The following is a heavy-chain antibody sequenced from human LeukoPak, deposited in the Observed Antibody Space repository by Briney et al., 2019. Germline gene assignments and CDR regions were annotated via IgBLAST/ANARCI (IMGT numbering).Heavy chain of an antibody. Sequence: SETLSLTCAVYGGSFSGYYWSWIRQPPGKGLEWIGYIYYSGSTNYNPSLKSRVTISVDTSKNQFSLKLSSVTAADTAVYYCARVRRDGYNYTPEDWGQGTLVTVSS. J-gene: IGHJ4*02. CDR1: GGSFSGYY. CDR3: ARVRRDGYNYTPED. CDR2: IYYSGST. V-gene: IGHV4-59*01. D-gene: IGHD5-24*01.